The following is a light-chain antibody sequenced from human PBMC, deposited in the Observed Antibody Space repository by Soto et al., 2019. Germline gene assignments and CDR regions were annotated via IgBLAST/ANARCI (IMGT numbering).Light chain of an antibody. CDR2: TAS. CDR3: QQSFTTPLT. V-gene: IGKV1-39*01. Sequence: DTQVSQSPSSLSASVGDRVTITCRASHNIDSYLNWYQQRPGKGPKLLIYTASRLHSGVPSRFSGSGSGTDFTLTISSLQPEDFATYYCQQSFTTPLTFGGGTKVEIK. J-gene: IGKJ4*01. CDR1: HNIDSY.